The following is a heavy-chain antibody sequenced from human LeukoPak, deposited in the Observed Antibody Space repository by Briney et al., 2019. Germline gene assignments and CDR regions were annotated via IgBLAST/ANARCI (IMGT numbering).Heavy chain of an antibody. J-gene: IGHJ4*02. CDR2: ISDSAGRT. D-gene: IGHD3-22*01. CDR3: AKRGVVIRVILVGFHKEAYYFDS. CDR1: GITLSNYG. V-gene: IGHV3-23*01. Sequence: GGSLRLSCAVSGITLSNYGMSWVRQARGKGLEWVAGISDSAGRTNYADSVKGRFTISRDNPKNTLYPQMNSLRAEDTAVYFCAKRGVVIRVILVGFHKEAYYFDSWGQGALVTVSS.